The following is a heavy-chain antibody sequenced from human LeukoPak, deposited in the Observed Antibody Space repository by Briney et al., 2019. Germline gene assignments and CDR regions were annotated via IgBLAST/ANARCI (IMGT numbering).Heavy chain of an antibody. D-gene: IGHD3-22*01. CDR3: ARSPPDYYDSSGYYYTDAFDI. CDR1: RYTFTGYY. CDR2: INPNSGGT. V-gene: IGHV1-2*02. J-gene: IGHJ3*02. Sequence: ASVKVSCKASRYTFTGYYMHWVRQAPGQGLEWMGWINPNSGGTNYAQKFQGRVTVTRDTSISTAYMELSRLRSDDTAVYYCARSPPDYYDSSGYYYTDAFDIWGQGTMVTVSS.